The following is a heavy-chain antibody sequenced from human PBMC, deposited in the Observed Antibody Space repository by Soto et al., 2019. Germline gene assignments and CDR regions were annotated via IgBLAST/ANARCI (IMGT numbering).Heavy chain of an antibody. CDR3: AREEVGYCSGGRCYYYVMDV. D-gene: IGHD2-15*01. Sequence: PSETLSLTCTVSGGSISSYYWSWIRQPAGKGLEWIGRIYTSGNTNYNPSLKSRVTMLVDTSKNQFSLKLSSVTAADTAVYYCAREEVGYCSGGRCYYYVMDVWGQGTTVTVSS. CDR2: IYTSGNT. V-gene: IGHV4-4*07. J-gene: IGHJ6*02. CDR1: GGSISSYY.